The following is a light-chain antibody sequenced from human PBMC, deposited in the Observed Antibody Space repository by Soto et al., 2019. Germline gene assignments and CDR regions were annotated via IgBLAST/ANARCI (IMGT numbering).Light chain of an antibody. CDR3: AAWDGSLNAYV. V-gene: IGLV1-44*01. J-gene: IGLJ1*01. CDR1: SSNIGSNA. Sequence: QPVLTQPPSASGTPGQRVTISCSGSSSNIGSNAVNWYQQFPGTAPKLLIDTDNQRPSGVPDRFSGSKSGTSASLAISGLQSEDEADYFCAAWDGSLNAYVFGTGTKLTVL. CDR2: TDN.